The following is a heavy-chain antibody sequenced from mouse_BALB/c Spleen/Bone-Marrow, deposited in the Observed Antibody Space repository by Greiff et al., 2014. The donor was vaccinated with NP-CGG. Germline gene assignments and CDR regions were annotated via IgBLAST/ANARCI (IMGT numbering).Heavy chain of an antibody. J-gene: IGHJ4*01. CDR1: GYAFTDYL. Sequence: QVQLQQPGAELVRPGTSVKVSCKASGYAFTDYLIEWVKQRPGQGLEWIGVINPGSGGTNYNEKFKGKATLTADKSSSTAYIQLSSLTSDDSAVYFCAREKGKDAMDYWGQGTSVTVSS. CDR3: AREKGKDAMDY. V-gene: IGHV1-54*01. CDR2: INPGSGGT. D-gene: IGHD2-1*01.